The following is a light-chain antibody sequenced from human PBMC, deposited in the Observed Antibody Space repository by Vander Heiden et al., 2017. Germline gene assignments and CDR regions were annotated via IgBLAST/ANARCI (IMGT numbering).Light chain of an antibody. V-gene: IGKV3-15*01. J-gene: IGKJ5*01. CDR3: QQDHNWPIT. CDR1: QSVSNN. CDR2: GAS. Sequence: EIVMTQSPATLSVSPGERATLSCRASQSVSNNLAWYQQKPGQAPRLLIYGASTRATGVPARFSGSGSGTEFTLTISSLQSEDFAVYYCQQDHNWPITFGQGTLLEIK.